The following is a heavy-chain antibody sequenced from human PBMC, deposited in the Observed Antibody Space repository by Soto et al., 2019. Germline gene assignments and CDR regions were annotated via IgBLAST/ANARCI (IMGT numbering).Heavy chain of an antibody. CDR2: MNPNSGNT. D-gene: IGHD6-19*01. CDR3: GRDGCGGMDA. CDR1: GYTFTSYD. Sequence: QVQLVQSGAEVKKPGASVKVSCKASGYTFTSYDINWVRQATGQGLEWMGWMNPNSGNTGYAQKFQGRITMTRNTAIYTGYIGLYSQSSDDTNVYYCGRDGCGGMDACGEASTVTV. J-gene: IGHJ6*02. V-gene: IGHV1-8*01.